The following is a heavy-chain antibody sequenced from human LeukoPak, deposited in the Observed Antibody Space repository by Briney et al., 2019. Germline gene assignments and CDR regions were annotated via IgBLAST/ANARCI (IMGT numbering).Heavy chain of an antibody. CDR3: AKEYGEMANDY. CDR2: ISGRGGST. CDR1: RFTSTSYA. J-gene: IGHJ4*02. V-gene: IGHV3-23*01. D-gene: IGHD5-24*01. Sequence: GCLRLSCAASRFTSTSYAMSWVRQGPGKRLGWVSAISGRGGSTYYADSVKGRFTSSRDNSKTTLYLQMNRLRGEDTAVYYCAKEYGEMANDYWGQGTLVTVSS.